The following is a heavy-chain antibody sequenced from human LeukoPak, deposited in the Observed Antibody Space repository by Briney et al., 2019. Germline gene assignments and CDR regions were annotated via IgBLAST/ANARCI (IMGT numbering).Heavy chain of an antibody. CDR1: GGSISSSSYY. D-gene: IGHD3-9*01. CDR3: ARDGFDWNYYYYSKYA. V-gene: IGHV4-39*07. CDR2: IYYSGST. Sequence: SETLSLTCTVSGGSISSSSYYWGWIRQPPGKGLEWIGSIYYSGSTYYNPSLKSRVTISVDTSKNQFSLKLSSVTAADTAVYYCARDGFDWNYYYYSKYAWGKGDTETVSS. J-gene: IGHJ6*03.